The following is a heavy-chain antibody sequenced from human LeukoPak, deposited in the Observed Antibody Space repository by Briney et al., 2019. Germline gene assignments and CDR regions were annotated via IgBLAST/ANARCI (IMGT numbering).Heavy chain of an antibody. CDR2: INHSGST. Sequence: PSETLSLTCAVYGGSFSGYYWSWIRQPPGKGLEWIGEINHSGSTNYNPSLKSRVTISVDTSKNQFSLKLSSVTAADTAVYYCARGSVQISAPRATWRRREYFQHWGQGTLVTVSS. J-gene: IGHJ1*01. CDR3: ARGSVQISAPRATWRRREYFQH. V-gene: IGHV4-34*01. CDR1: GGSFSGYY. D-gene: IGHD1-1*01.